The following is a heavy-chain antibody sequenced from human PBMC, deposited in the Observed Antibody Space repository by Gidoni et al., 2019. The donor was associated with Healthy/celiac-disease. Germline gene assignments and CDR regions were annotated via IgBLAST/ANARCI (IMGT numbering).Heavy chain of an antibody. V-gene: IGHV3-23*01. CDR3: AKDLRRVVIAIGPFDY. D-gene: IGHD2-21*01. CDR2: ISGSGGST. Sequence: EVQLLESGGGLVQPGGSLRLSCAASGFTFSSYAMSWVRQAPGKGLEWVSAISGSGGSTYYADSVKGRFTISRDNSKNTLYLQMNSLRAEDTAVYYCAKDLRRVVIAIGPFDYWGQGTLVTVSS. CDR1: GFTFSSYA. J-gene: IGHJ4*02.